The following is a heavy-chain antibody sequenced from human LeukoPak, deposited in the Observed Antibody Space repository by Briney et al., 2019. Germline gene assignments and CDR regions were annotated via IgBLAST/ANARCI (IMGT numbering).Heavy chain of an antibody. V-gene: IGHV3-23*01. CDR3: AKDQIQLWSPYNWFDP. J-gene: IGHJ5*02. CDR2: ISGSGGST. D-gene: IGHD5-18*01. CDR1: GFTFSSYA. Sequence: GGSLRFSCAASGFTFSSYAMSWVRQAPGKGLEWVSAISGSGGSTYYADSVKGRFTISRDNSKNTLYLQMNSLRAEDTAVYYCAKDQIQLWSPYNWFDPWGQGTLVTVSS.